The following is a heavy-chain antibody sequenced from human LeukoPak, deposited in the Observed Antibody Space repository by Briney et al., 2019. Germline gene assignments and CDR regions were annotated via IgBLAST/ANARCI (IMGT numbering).Heavy chain of an antibody. D-gene: IGHD3-22*01. CDR2: ISGSGGST. J-gene: IGHJ4*02. Sequence: GGSLRLSCAASGFTFSNAWMSWVRQAPGKGLEWVSAISGSGGSTYYADSVKGRFTISRDNSKNTLYLQMNSLRAEDTAVYYCAKGSITMIVVVPDYWGQGTLVTVSS. CDR3: AKGSITMIVVVPDY. V-gene: IGHV3-23*01. CDR1: GFTFSNAW.